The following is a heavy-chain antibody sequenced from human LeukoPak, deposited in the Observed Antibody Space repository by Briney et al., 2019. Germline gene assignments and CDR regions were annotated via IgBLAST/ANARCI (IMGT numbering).Heavy chain of an antibody. CDR3: ARQYYDSSGYYPWYFDQ. V-gene: IGHV4-39*01. CDR2: MYYSGST. D-gene: IGHD3-22*01. J-gene: IGHJ4*02. Sequence: PSETLSLTCTVSGGSFSRSSYYWGWIRQPPGKGLEWIGSMYYSGSTYYNQSLKSRVTVSVDTSKNLFSLKLTSVTAADTAVYYCARQYYDSSGYYPWYFDQWGQGTLVTVSS. CDR1: GGSFSRSSYY.